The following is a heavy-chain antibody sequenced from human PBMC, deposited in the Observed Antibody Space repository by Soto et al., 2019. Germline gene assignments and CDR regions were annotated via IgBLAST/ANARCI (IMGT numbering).Heavy chain of an antibody. CDR1: GFTFTSSA. J-gene: IGHJ6*03. D-gene: IGHD3-3*01. Sequence: SVKVSCKASGFTFTSSAMQWVRQARGQRLEWIGWIVVGSGNTNYAQKFQERVTITRDMSTSTAYMELSSLRSEDTAVYYCAATRLECFPKGWDTYYMDAWGKGTALTIS. CDR2: IVVGSGNT. V-gene: IGHV1-58*02. CDR3: AATRLECFPKGWDTYYMDA.